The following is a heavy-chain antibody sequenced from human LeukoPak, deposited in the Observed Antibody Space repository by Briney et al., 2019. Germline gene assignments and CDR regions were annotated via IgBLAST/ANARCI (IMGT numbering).Heavy chain of an antibody. CDR3: AKDSSSWYGRRIDY. CDR2: ISYDGYNK. J-gene: IGHJ4*02. V-gene: IGHV3-30-3*01. Sequence: GGSLRLSCVASGFTFNSYAMHWVRQAPGKGLEWVASISYDGYNKYYADSVQGRFTISRDNSKSTLYVQMNSLRVDDTAEYYCAKDSSSWYGRRIDYWGQGTLVTVSS. D-gene: IGHD6-13*01. CDR1: GFTFNSYA.